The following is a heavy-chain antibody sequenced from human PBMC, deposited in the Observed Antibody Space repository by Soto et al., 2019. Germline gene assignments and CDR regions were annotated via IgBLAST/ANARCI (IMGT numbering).Heavy chain of an antibody. Sequence: EVQLVESGGGLVIPGGSLRLSCAASGVTFSNVWVTWVRQAPGRGLEWVGRIKSNAYGGTIDYAAPVKGRFTISRDDSRNTVSLQMNSLKTEDTAVHHCTTGLRWFGEFWGQGSRVTVSS. CDR1: GVTFSNVW. CDR2: IKSNAYGGTI. V-gene: IGHV3-15*01. D-gene: IGHD3-10*01. CDR3: TTGLRWFGEF. J-gene: IGHJ4*02.